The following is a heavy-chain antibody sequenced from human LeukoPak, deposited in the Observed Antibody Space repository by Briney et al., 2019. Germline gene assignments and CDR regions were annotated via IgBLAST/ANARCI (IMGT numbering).Heavy chain of an antibody. V-gene: IGHV4-31*03. Sequence: PSETLSLTCTVSGGSISSGGYYWSWIRQHPGKGLEWIGYIYYSGSTYYNPSLKSRVTISVDTSKNQFSLKLSSVTAADTAVYYCARDQYYYYGMDVWGQGTTVTVSS. CDR2: IYYSGST. CDR3: ARDQYYYYGMDV. CDR1: GGSISSGGYY. J-gene: IGHJ6*02.